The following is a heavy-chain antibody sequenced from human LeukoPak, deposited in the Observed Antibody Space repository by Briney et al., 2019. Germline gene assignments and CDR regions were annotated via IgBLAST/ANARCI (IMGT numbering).Heavy chain of an antibody. CDR1: GFTVSSNY. CDR3: ASGPMFRGSAGFDI. J-gene: IGHJ3*02. V-gene: IGHV3-53*01. Sequence: GGSLRLSCAASGFTVSSNYMSWVRXAPGKXXEWVSLIYSGGRTYYADSVKGPFTISRDNSKNPLHLQMNSLRAEDTAVYYCASGPMFRGSAGFDIWGQGPMVTVSS. D-gene: IGHD3-10*01. CDR2: IYSGGRT.